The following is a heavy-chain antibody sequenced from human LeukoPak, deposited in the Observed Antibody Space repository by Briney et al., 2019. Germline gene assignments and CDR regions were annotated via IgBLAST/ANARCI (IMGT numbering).Heavy chain of an antibody. J-gene: IGHJ3*02. CDR3: AKDPLGIGPAFDI. V-gene: IGHV3-9*01. CDR1: GFTFDDYA. D-gene: IGHD7-27*01. Sequence: GGSLRLSCAASGFTFDDYAMHWVRHAPGKGLEWVSGISWNSGSIGYADSVKGRFTISRDNSKNTLYLQMNSLRAEDTAAYYCAKDPLGIGPAFDIWGQGTMVSVSS. CDR2: ISWNSGSI.